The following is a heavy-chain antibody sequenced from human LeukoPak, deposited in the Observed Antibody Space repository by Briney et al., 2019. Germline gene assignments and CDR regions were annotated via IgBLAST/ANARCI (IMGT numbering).Heavy chain of an antibody. J-gene: IGHJ4*02. V-gene: IGHV1-46*01. CDR1: GYTFTISY. D-gene: IGHD3-22*01. CDR2: INPSGGST. CDR3: ARDGFDISGYYY. Sequence: GASVKVSCKASGYTFTISYMHWVRQAPGQGLEWMGIINPSGGSTNYAQKFQGRVTMTRDTSMSTVYMELSSLRSEDTAVYYCARDGFDISGYYYWGQGTLGSVSS.